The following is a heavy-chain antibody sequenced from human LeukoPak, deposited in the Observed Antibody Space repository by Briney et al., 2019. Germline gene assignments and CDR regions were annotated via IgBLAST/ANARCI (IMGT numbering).Heavy chain of an antibody. J-gene: IGHJ4*02. CDR3: AKWPPTGDIDY. D-gene: IGHD7-27*01. V-gene: IGHV4-59*08. CDR1: GGSISSYY. CDR2: IYYSGST. Sequence: SETLSLTCTVSGGSISSYYWSWIRQPPGKGLEWIGYIYYSGSTNYNPSLKSRVTISVDTSKNQFSLKLSSVTAADTAVYYCAKWPPTGDIDYWGQGTLVTVSS.